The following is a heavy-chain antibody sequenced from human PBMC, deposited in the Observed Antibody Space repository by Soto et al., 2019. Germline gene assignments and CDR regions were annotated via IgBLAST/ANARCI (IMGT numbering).Heavy chain of an antibody. J-gene: IGHJ4*01. CDR3: TTDSYSTMIVVRFDY. V-gene: IGHV1-2*04. D-gene: IGHD3-22*01. CDR1: GYTFTGYY. CDR2: INPNSGGT. Sequence: GASVKVSCKASGYTFTGYYMHWVRQAPGQGLEWMGWINPNSGGTNYAQKFQGWVTMTRDTSISTAYMELNSLKTEDTGIYYCTTDSYSTMIVVRFDYWGHGTLVTVSS.